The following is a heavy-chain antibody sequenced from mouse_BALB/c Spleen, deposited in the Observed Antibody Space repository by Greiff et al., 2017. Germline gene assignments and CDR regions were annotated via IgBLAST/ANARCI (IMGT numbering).Heavy chain of an antibody. D-gene: IGHD3-1*01. CDR1: GYTFTSYW. Sequence: VQLQQPGAELVKPGASVKMSCKASGYTFTSYWMHWVKQRPGQGLEWIGVIDPSDSYTSYNQKFKGKATLTVDTSSSTAYMQLSSLTSEDSAVYYCTRAARAHAMDYWGQGTSVTVSS. J-gene: IGHJ4*01. CDR2: IDPSDSYT. V-gene: IGHV1S127*01. CDR3: TRAARAHAMDY.